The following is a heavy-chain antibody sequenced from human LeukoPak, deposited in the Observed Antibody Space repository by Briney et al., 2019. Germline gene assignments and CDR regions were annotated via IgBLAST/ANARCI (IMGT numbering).Heavy chain of an antibody. Sequence: GRSLRLSCVASGFIFSSFWMTWVRQAPGKGLEWVANIKQDGSEKYYVDSVKGRFTFSRDNAKKSLYLQMNSLRAEDTAVYYCASAHYGSGSYYNRRNDAFDIWGQGTMVTVSS. V-gene: IGHV3-7*02. J-gene: IGHJ3*02. CDR3: ASAHYGSGSYYNRRNDAFDI. D-gene: IGHD3-10*01. CDR2: IKQDGSEK. CDR1: GFIFSSFW.